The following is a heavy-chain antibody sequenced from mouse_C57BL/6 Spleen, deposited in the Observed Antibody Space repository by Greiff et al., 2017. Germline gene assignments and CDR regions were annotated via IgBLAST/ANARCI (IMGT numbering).Heavy chain of an antibody. Sequence: QVQLQQSGAELVRPGSSVKLSCKASGYTFTSYWMHWVKQRPIQGLEWIGNIDPSDSETHYNQKFKDKATLTVDKSSSTAYMQLSSLTSEDSALYYCAREGDEGLDYWGQGTTLTVSS. CDR1: GYTFTSYW. J-gene: IGHJ2*01. V-gene: IGHV1-52*01. D-gene: IGHD3-3*01. CDR3: AREGDEGLDY. CDR2: IDPSDSET.